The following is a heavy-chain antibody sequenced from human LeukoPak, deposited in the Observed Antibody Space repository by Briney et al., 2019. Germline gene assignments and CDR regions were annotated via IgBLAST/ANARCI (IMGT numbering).Heavy chain of an antibody. CDR3: ARDHADWGSGFDY. Sequence: ASVKVSCKVSGHTLTELSMHWVRQAPGKGLEWMGGLDPEDGETIYAQKFQGRVTITADESTSTAYMELSSLRSEDTAVYYCARDHADWGSGFDYWGQGTLVTVSS. V-gene: IGHV1-24*01. CDR1: GHTLTELS. J-gene: IGHJ4*02. D-gene: IGHD7-27*01. CDR2: LDPEDGET.